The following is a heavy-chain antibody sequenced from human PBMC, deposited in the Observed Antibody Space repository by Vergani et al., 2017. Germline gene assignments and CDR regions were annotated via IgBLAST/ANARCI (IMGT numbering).Heavy chain of an antibody. Sequence: QVQLQESGPGVVKPSQTLSLTCAVSGGSISSGDHCWTWIRQRPGKGLEWIGYIFYSGTTYDNPSLRSRLTISVDTSQNQFSLKLRSVTAADTAVYYCARVDTQVPATSHFYYMDVWGAGTTVTVSS. J-gene: IGHJ6*03. V-gene: IGHV4-31*11. CDR1: GGSISSGDHC. D-gene: IGHD6-25*01. CDR2: IFYSGTT. CDR3: ARVDTQVPATSHFYYMDV.